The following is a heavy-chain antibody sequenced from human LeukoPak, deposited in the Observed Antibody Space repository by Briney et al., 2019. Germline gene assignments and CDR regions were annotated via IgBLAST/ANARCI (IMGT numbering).Heavy chain of an antibody. J-gene: IGHJ6*03. CDR1: GFTFSSYS. D-gene: IGHD2-2*01. CDR2: ISTSSSTI. CDR3: ARTRVIPATIDYYCYYMDV. V-gene: IGHV3-48*01. Sequence: GGSLRLSCAASGFTFSSYSMKWVRQAPGKGLEWVSYISTSSSTIYYADSVKGRFTISRDDAKNSLYLQMNSLRAEDTAVYYCARTRVIPATIDYYCYYMDVWGKGTTVTVPS.